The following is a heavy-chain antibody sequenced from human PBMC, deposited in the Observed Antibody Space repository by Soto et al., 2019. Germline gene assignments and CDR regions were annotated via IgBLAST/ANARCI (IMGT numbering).Heavy chain of an antibody. J-gene: IGHJ4*02. CDR2: INTDGSDT. D-gene: IGHD5-18*01. V-gene: IGHV3-74*01. CDR1: GFTFSSDW. CDR3: VRVTSGYSYGYDY. Sequence: PGGSLRLSCAASGFTFSSDWMHWVRQAPGKGLVWVSRINTDGSDTSYADSVKGRFTISRDNAKNMLYLQMNSLRAEDTAVYYCVRVTSGYSYGYDYWGQGTLVTVSS.